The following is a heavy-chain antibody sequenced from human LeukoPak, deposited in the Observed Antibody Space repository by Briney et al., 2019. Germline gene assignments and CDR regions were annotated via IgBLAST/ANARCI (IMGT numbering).Heavy chain of an antibody. CDR2: ISYDGSNK. J-gene: IGHJ3*02. Sequence: GGSLRLSCAASEFTFSSYGMHWVRQAPGKGLEWVAVISYDGSNKYYADSVKGRFTISRDNSKNTLYLQMNSLRAEDTAVYYCAKDDLHDAFDIWGQGTMVTVSS. V-gene: IGHV3-30*18. CDR3: AKDDLHDAFDI. CDR1: EFTFSSYG.